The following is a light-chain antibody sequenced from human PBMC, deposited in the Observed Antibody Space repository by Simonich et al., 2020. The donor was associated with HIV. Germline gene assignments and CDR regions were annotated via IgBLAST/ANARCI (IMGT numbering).Light chain of an antibody. CDR1: QSVLYGPNNKHY. V-gene: IGKV4-1*01. Sequence: DIVMTQSPDSLAVSLGERATINGKSRQSVLYGPNNKHYLAWYQQQTGQPPKLLIYWASSREAGVPDRFSGSGSETHFTLTISSLQAEDVAVYYCQQYFRTPLTFGGGTKVEIK. J-gene: IGKJ4*01. CDR3: QQYFRTPLT. CDR2: WAS.